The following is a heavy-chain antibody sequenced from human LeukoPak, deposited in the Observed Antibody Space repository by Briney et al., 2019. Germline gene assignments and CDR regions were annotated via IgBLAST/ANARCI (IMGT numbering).Heavy chain of an antibody. Sequence: SGPTLVKPTQTLTLTCTFSGFSLSTSGVGVGWIRQPPGKALEWLALIYWDDDKRYSPSLKSRLTITKDTSKNQAVLTMTNMDPVDTATYYCGRHYGSGSYYNPIDYWGQGTLVTVSS. CDR1: GFSLSTSGVG. J-gene: IGHJ4*02. V-gene: IGHV2-5*02. CDR3: GRHYGSGSYYNPIDY. D-gene: IGHD3-10*01. CDR2: IYWDDDK.